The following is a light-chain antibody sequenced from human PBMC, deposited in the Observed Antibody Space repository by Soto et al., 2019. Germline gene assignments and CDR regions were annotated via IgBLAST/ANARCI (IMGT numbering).Light chain of an antibody. CDR1: QSVSSSY. Sequence: ELVLTQSPGALSLSPGERATLSCRASQSVSSSYLTWYQQKPGQAPRLLIYGASSRATGIPDRFSGSGSGTDFTLTISRLEPEDFAVYYCQQYGNSVKTFGQGTKVDIK. CDR2: GAS. J-gene: IGKJ1*01. V-gene: IGKV3-20*01. CDR3: QQYGNSVKT.